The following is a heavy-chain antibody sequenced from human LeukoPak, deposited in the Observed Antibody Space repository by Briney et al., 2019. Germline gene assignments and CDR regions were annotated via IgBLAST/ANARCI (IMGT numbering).Heavy chain of an antibody. CDR2: IKQDGSEK. V-gene: IGHV3-7*03. CDR1: GFTFSSYW. D-gene: IGHD5-18*01. J-gene: IGHJ4*02. CDR3: AKDMGGYSYGSPFDY. Sequence: GGSLRLSCAASGFTFSSYWMSWVRQAPGKGLEWVANIKQDGSEKHYVDSVKGRFTISRDNAKNSLYLQMNSLRAEDTALYYCAKDMGGYSYGSPFDYWGQGTLVTVSS.